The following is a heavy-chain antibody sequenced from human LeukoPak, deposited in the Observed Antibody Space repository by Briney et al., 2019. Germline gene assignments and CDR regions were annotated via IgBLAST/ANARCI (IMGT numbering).Heavy chain of an antibody. V-gene: IGHV4-39*01. CDR3: ARARYFDSSGYYSPPFFDY. Sequence: SETLSLTCSVSGDSISSGSYYWGWIRQPPGRGLEWIGNINYSGRTYYSTSLKSRVTISVDTSKNQFSLKLSSVTAADTAVYYCARARYFDSSGYYSPPFFDYWGQGTLVTVSS. CDR1: GDSISSGSYY. D-gene: IGHD3-22*01. J-gene: IGHJ4*02. CDR2: INYSGRT.